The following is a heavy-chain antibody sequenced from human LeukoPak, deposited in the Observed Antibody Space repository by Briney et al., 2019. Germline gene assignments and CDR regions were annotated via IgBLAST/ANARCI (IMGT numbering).Heavy chain of an antibody. Sequence: GSLRLSCAASGFTFSSYWMSWVRQAPGKGLEWVANIKQDGSEKYYVDSVKGRFTISRDNAKNSLYLQMNSLRAEDTALYYCARDAGGRAFDIWGQGTMVTVSS. CDR1: GFTFSSYW. V-gene: IGHV3-7*03. D-gene: IGHD6-25*01. CDR2: IKQDGSEK. CDR3: ARDAGGRAFDI. J-gene: IGHJ3*02.